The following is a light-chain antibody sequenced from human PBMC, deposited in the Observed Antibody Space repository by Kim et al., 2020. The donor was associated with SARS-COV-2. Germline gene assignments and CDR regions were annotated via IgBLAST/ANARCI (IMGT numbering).Light chain of an antibody. CDR1: QSVSSS. V-gene: IGKV3-15*01. J-gene: IGKJ4*01. CDR3: HQYYYWPLT. CDR2: GAS. Sequence: VSPEERATRPCRASQSVSSSLAWYQQKPGQAPLLLIYGASTRATGVPATFSGSGSGTEFTLTISSLQSEDFAVYYCHQYYYWPLTFGGGTKVDIK.